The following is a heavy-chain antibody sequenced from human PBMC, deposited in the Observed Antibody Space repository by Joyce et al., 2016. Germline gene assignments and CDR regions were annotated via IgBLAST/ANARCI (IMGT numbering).Heavy chain of an antibody. CDR1: GGSITTYY. V-gene: IGHV4-59*01. CDR2: IHHSGGT. CDR3: AKFEQYYES. Sequence: QVQLQESGPGLIKPSETLSLTCTVSGGSITTYYWSWIRQPPGKGRECIGYIHHSGGTNYNPSLMSRVTMSVDTSKNQFSLKMRSVTAADTAIYYCAKFEQYYESWGQGTLVTVSS. J-gene: IGHJ5*02. D-gene: IGHD3-3*01.